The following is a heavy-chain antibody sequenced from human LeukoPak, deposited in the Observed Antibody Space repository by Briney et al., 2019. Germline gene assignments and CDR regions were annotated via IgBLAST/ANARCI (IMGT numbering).Heavy chain of an antibody. D-gene: IGHD6-19*01. CDR2: IYHSGST. CDR3: ARAPGDSSGGNC. Sequence: ASETLSLTCAVSGGSISSSNWWSWVRQPPGKGLEWIGEIYHSGSTNYNPSLKSRVTISVDKSKNQFSLKLSSVTAADTAVYYCARAPGDSSGGNCWGQGTLVTVSS. V-gene: IGHV4-4*02. CDR1: GGSISSSNW. J-gene: IGHJ4*02.